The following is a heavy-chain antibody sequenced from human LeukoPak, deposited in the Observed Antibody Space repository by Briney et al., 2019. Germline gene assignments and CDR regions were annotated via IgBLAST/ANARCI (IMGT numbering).Heavy chain of an antibody. D-gene: IGHD3-16*02. CDR2: IYYSGST. CDR3: ARDQSYDYVWGSYRWFDP. Sequence: SETLSLTCTVSGGSISSHYWSWIRQPPGKGLEWIGYIYYSGSTNYNPSLKSRVTLSVDTSKNQFSLKLSSVTAADTAVYYCARDQSYDYVWGSYRWFDPWGQGTLVTVSS. V-gene: IGHV4-59*11. J-gene: IGHJ5*02. CDR1: GGSISSHY.